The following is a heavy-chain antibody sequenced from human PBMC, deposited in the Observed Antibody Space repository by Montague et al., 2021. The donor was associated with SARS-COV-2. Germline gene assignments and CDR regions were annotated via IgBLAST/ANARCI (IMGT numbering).Heavy chain of an antibody. Sequence: TLSLTCTVSGGSISSGSHYWSWIRQSAGKGLEWIGSIYTSGSTNYNPSLKSRVTISVDTSKSQFSLKLSSVTTADTAVYYCARELAPYYGSGSYYSPIDAFDVWGQGTMVTVSS. CDR1: GGSISSGSHY. CDR2: IYTSGST. D-gene: IGHD3-10*01. V-gene: IGHV4-61*02. J-gene: IGHJ3*01. CDR3: ARELAPYYGSGSYYSPIDAFDV.